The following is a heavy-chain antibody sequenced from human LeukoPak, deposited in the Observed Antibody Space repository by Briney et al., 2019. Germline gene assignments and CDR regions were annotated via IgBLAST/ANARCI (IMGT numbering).Heavy chain of an antibody. Sequence: GGSLRLSCAATGFTCSSYGMHWVRQAPGKGLEWVAFIRYDGSNKYYADSVKGRFTISRDNSKNTLYLQMNSLRAEDTAVYYCANMTPYCSSTSCSRDYWGQGTLVTVSS. D-gene: IGHD2-2*01. V-gene: IGHV3-30*02. J-gene: IGHJ4*02. CDR3: ANMTPYCSSTSCSRDY. CDR2: IRYDGSNK. CDR1: GFTCSSYG.